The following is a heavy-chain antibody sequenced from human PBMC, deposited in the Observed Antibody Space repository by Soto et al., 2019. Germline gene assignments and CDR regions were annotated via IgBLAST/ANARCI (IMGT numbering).Heavy chain of an antibody. CDR3: AKGNDSKAHMDV. V-gene: IGHV3-9*01. CDR2: ISWNSGSI. J-gene: IGHJ6*03. CDR1: GFTFDDYA. D-gene: IGHD1-1*01. Sequence: EVQLVESGGGLVQPGRSLRLSCAASGFTFDDYAMHWVRQAPGKGLEWVSGISWNSGSIGYADSVKGRFTISRDNAKNSRYLQMNSLRAEDTALYYWAKGNDSKAHMDVWGKGTTVTVSS.